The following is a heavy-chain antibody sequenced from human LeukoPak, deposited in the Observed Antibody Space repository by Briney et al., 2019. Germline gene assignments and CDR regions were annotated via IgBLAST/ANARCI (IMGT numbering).Heavy chain of an antibody. J-gene: IGHJ3*02. CDR1: GGTFSSYA. Sequence: ASVKVSCKASGGTFSSYAISWVRQAPGQGLEWMGRIIPILGIANYAQKFQGRVTITADKSTSTAYMELSSLRSEDTAVYYCARCEDCSGGSCYWCAFDIWGQGTMVTVSS. CDR2: IIPILGIA. D-gene: IGHD2-15*01. V-gene: IGHV1-69*04. CDR3: ARCEDCSGGSCYWCAFDI.